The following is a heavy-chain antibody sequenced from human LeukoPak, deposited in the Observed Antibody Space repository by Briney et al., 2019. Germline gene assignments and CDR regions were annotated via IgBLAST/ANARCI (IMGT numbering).Heavy chain of an antibody. V-gene: IGHV4-34*01. D-gene: IGHD3-10*01. J-gene: IGHJ4*02. CDR1: GGSFSGYY. CDR3: ARGQLLWFGELYY. Sequence: SETLSLTCAVYGGSFSGYYWSWIRQPPGKGLEWIGEINHSGSTNYNPSLKSRVTISVDTSKNQFSLKLSSVTAADTAVYYCARGQLLWFGELYYWGQGTLVTVSS. CDR2: INHSGST.